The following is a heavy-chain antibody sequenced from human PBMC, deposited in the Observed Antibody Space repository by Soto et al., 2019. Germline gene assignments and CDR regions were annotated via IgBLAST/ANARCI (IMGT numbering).Heavy chain of an antibody. V-gene: IGHV3-33*01. CDR3: ARGDVDTAMVSGY. CDR1: GFTFSSYG. Sequence: QVQLVESGGGVVQPGRSLRLSCAASGFTFSSYGMHWVRQAPGKGLEWVAVIWYDGSNKYYADSVKGRFTISRDNSKNTRYLQMNSLRAEDTAVYYCARGDVDTAMVSGYWGQGTLVTVSS. J-gene: IGHJ4*02. D-gene: IGHD5-18*01. CDR2: IWYDGSNK.